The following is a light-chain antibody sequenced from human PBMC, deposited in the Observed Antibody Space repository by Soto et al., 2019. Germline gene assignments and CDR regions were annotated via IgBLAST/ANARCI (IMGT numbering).Light chain of an antibody. CDR1: QSLLHSNGYNY. J-gene: IGKJ1*01. Sequence: DIVMTQSPLSLPVTPGEPASISCRSSQSLLHSNGYNYLDWYLQKQGQSPQVLIYLGSNRASGVPDRFSGSGEGTDFTLKISRVGAEEVGVYYCLQPLQTTWTFGQGTKVEIK. V-gene: IGKV2-28*01. CDR3: LQPLQTTWT. CDR2: LGS.